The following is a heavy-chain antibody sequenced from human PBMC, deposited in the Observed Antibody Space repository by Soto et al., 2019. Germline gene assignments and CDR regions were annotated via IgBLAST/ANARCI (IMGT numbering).Heavy chain of an antibody. CDR2: ISYDGTIQ. Sequence: QLVESGGGVVQPGRSLRLSCAASGFTFRTYGMHWVRQAPGKGLEWLAVISYDGTIQYYGDSVKGRFTISRDNSKNTLDLQMNSLRAEDTAVYYCAKEDTVGATYYFDFWGQGTQGTVSS. J-gene: IGHJ4*02. CDR3: AKEDTVGATYYFDF. D-gene: IGHD1-26*01. CDR1: GFTFRTYG. V-gene: IGHV3-30*18.